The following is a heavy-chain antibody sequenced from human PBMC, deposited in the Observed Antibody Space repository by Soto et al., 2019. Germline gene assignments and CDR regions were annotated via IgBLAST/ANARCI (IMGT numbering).Heavy chain of an antibody. V-gene: IGHV4-59*12. Sequence: QVQLQESGPGLVRPSETLSLTCTVSGDSISSYYWSWIRQPPGKGLEWIGYISFTGSTIYNPSLESRTTISLDTSKHQVSLKLKSVTAADTAVYFCASVGELPVWFDPWGRGTLVTVSS. CDR3: ASVGELPVWFDP. CDR1: GDSISSYY. CDR2: ISFTGST. D-gene: IGHD3-10*01. J-gene: IGHJ5*02.